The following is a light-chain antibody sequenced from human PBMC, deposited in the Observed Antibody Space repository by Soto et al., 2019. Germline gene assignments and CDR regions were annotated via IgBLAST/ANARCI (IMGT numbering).Light chain of an antibody. V-gene: IGLV2-14*03. Sequence: SALPQPASVYGSPGQSIAISYTGTSSDVGAYNYVSWYQHHPGKAPKLMIYHVTNRPSGVSDRFSGSKSGNTASLTISGLQADDEADYYCSSYTSSSTYVFGTGTRSPS. CDR1: SSDVGAYNY. CDR3: SSYTSSSTYV. J-gene: IGLJ1*01. CDR2: HVT.